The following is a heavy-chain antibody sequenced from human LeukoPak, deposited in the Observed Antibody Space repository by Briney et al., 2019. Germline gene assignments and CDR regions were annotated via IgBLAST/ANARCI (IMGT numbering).Heavy chain of an antibody. D-gene: IGHD6-6*01. CDR1: GYTFTSYY. CDR2: INPSGGST. J-gene: IGHJ5*02. V-gene: IGHV1-2*02. CDR3: ARGFLRIAARLDP. Sequence: ASVKVSCKASGYTFTSYYMHWVRQAPGQGLEWMGIINPSGGSTNYAQKFQGRVTMTRDTSISTAYMELSRLRSDDTAVYYCARGFLRIAARLDPWGQGTLVTVSS.